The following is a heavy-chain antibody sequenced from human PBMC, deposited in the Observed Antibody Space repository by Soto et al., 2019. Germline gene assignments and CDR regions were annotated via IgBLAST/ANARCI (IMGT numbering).Heavy chain of an antibody. Sequence: QEQLQESGPGLVKPSETLSLTCSVSGGPIRSSTYYWGWIRQPPGKGLQWIGTIYYTGDTHNTPSLQSRVTISLDTPNTPASMNLKSVTAADSGVYYCARLQGVWNGHETPYYYCGMDVWGPGTTVTVSS. CDR1: GGPIRSSTYY. J-gene: IGHJ6*02. V-gene: IGHV4-39*01. CDR3: ARLQGVWNGHETPYYYCGMDV. CDR2: IYYTGDT. D-gene: IGHD2-8*01.